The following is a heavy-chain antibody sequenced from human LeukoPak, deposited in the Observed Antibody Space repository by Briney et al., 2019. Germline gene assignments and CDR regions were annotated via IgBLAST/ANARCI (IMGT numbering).Heavy chain of an antibody. J-gene: IGHJ4*02. CDR2: INSNSGGT. Sequence: GASVKVSCKASGYTFTDYYMHWVRQAPGQGLEWMGWINSNSGGTNYAQKFQGRVTMTRDTSISTAYMELSRLRSDDTAMYYCARLDMVRGVFDYWGQGTLVTVSS. CDR1: GYTFTDYY. V-gene: IGHV1-2*02. CDR3: ARLDMVRGVFDY. D-gene: IGHD3-10*01.